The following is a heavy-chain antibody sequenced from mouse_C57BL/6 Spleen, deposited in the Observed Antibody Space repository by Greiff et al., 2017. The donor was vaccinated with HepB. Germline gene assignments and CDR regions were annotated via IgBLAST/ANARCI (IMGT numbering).Heavy chain of an antibody. CDR2: IYPGDGDT. CDR3: ARPPTVVATNYFDY. J-gene: IGHJ2*01. V-gene: IGHV1-82*01. Sequence: QVQLQQSGPELVKPGASVKISCKASGYAFSSSWMNWVKQRPGKGLEWIGRIYPGDGDTNYNGKFKGKATLTADKSSSTAYMQLSSLTSEDSAVYFCARPPTVVATNYFDYWGQGTTLTVSS. D-gene: IGHD1-1*01. CDR1: GYAFSSSW.